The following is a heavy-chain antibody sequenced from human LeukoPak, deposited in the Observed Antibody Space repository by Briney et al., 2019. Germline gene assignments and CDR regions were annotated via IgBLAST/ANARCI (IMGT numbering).Heavy chain of an antibody. D-gene: IGHD3-22*01. CDR3: ARGPYSYDSSGAFDI. CDR2: IYYSGST. V-gene: IGHV4-59*08. J-gene: IGHJ3*02. CDR1: GGSISSYY. Sequence: SETLSLTCTVSGGSISSYYWSWIRQPAGKGLGWIGYIYYSGSTNYNPSLKSRVTISVDTSKNQFSLKLSSVTAADTAVYFCARGPYSYDSSGAFDIWGQGTMVTVSS.